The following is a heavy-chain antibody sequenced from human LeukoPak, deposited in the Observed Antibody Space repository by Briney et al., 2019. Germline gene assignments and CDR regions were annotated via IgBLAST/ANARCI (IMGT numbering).Heavy chain of an antibody. CDR3: AKEYSSGWSYWYFDL. J-gene: IGHJ2*01. V-gene: IGHV3-30*18. CDR2: ISRHGSTK. D-gene: IGHD6-19*01. CDR1: GGSISSYY. Sequence: LSLTCTVSGGSISSYYWSWIRQPPGKGLEWVAVISRHGSTKIYAASVKGRFTISRDNSKNTMYLQVDSLRPEDTAVYFCAKEYSSGWSYWYFDLWGRGTLVTVSS.